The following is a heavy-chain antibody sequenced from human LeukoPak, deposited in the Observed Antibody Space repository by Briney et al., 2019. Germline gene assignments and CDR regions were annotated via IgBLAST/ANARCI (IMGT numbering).Heavy chain of an antibody. Sequence: SETLSLTCTVSGGSISSGDYYWSWIRQPPGKGLEWIGYIYYSGSTYYNPSLKSRVTISVDTSKNQFSLKLSSVTAADTAVYYCARTPYLRVLGPLWSLFDPWGQGTLVTVSS. CDR2: IYYSGST. CDR1: GGSISSGDYY. V-gene: IGHV4-30-4*08. D-gene: IGHD3-10*01. J-gene: IGHJ5*02. CDR3: ARTPYLRVLGPLWSLFDP.